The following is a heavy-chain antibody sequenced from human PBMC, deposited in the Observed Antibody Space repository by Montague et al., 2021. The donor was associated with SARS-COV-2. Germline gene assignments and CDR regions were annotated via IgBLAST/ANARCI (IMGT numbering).Heavy chain of an antibody. D-gene: IGHD3-10*01. CDR1: GDSMTSASYF. J-gene: IGHJ6*02. CDR3: ARARPEFWRISSGLAGWFGSFVRSACGMDV. CDR2: IQTSGTS. V-gene: IGHV4-61*09. Sequence: TLSLTCTVSGDSMTSASYFWTWIPQPAGKGLVWFGHIQTSGTSNYNLSLQGRVTMSTDTSKNHFSLELRSVTATDTALYFCARARPEFWRISSGLAGWFGSFVRSACGMDVWGQGTPVTVS.